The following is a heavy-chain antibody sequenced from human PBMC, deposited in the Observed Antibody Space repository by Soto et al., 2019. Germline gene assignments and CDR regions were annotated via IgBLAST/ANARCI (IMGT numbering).Heavy chain of an antibody. V-gene: IGHV3-53*01. Sequence: PGGSLRLSCAASGFTVSSNYMSWVRQAPGKGLEWVSVIYSGVSTYYADSVKGRFTISRDNSKNTLYLQMNSLRAEDTAVYYCAREYMKRGRYYYGMDVWGQGTTVTVSS. J-gene: IGHJ6*02. CDR2: IYSGVST. CDR3: AREYMKRGRYYYGMDV. CDR1: GFTVSSNY. D-gene: IGHD1-20*01.